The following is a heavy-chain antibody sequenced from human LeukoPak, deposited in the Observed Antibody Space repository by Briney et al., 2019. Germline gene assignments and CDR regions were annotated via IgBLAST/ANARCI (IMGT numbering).Heavy chain of an antibody. J-gene: IGHJ3*02. CDR3: ARDQDPGAFDI. CDR2: ISAYNGNT. V-gene: IGHV1-18*01. Sequence: ASVKVSCKASSYTLTNYGISWVRQAPGQGLEWMGWISAYNGNTNYAQNLQGRGTMTTDTSTNTAYMELRSLRSDDTAVYYCARDQDPGAFDIWGQGTMVTVSS. CDR1: SYTLTNYG.